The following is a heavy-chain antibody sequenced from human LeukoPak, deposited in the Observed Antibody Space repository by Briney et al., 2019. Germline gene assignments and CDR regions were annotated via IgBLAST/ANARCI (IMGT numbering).Heavy chain of an antibody. CDR3: ARGSDQRGYSGEIDY. CDR1: GFTFSSYA. Sequence: GGPLRLSCAASGFTFSSYAMHWVRQAPGKGLEWVAVISYDGSNKYYADSVKGRFTISRDNSKNTLYLQMNSLRAEDTAVYYCARGSDQRGYSGEIDYWGQGTLVTVSS. V-gene: IGHV3-30*04. J-gene: IGHJ4*02. CDR2: ISYDGSNK. D-gene: IGHD5-12*01.